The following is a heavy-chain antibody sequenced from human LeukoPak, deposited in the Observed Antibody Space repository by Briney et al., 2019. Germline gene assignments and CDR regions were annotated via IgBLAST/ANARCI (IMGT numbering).Heavy chain of an antibody. D-gene: IGHD2-21*01. CDR3: IKVALWWPADY. CDR2: IRKEREGGTT. CDR1: GFTFADSA. J-gene: IGHJ4*02. Sequence: GGSLRLSCTASGFTFADSALSWVRQAPGKGLEWVGFIRKEREGGTTEYAAPVKGRFTISRDDSKSIAYLQVNSLKTEDTGVYYCIKVALWWPADYWGQGTLVTVSS. V-gene: IGHV3-49*04.